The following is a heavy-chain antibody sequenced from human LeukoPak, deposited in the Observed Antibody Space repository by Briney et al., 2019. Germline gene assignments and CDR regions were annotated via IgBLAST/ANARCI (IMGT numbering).Heavy chain of an antibody. CDR3: ARGGYSFDY. CDR1: GFSLSGYW. D-gene: IGHD5-18*01. J-gene: IGHJ4*02. Sequence: TGGSLRLSYAASGFSLSGYWMTWVRQAPGKGLEWVARLHADGVEQNYVDSVTGRFTMSRDNAKNSLDLRMNSLRVEDTAVYYCARGGYSFDYLGQGTLVAVSS. V-gene: IGHV3-7*01. CDR2: LHADGVEQ.